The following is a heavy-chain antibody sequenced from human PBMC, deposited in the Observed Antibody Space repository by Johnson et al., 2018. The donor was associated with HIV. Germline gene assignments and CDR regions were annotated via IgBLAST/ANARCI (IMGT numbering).Heavy chain of an antibody. CDR2: ISWNSGSI. Sequence: VQLVESGGGVVRPGRSLRLSCAASGFTFDDYGMTWVRQPPGKGLEWVSGISWNSGSIGYADSVKGRFTISRDNAKNSLYLQMNSLRAEDTALYYCAKVHSGQLVGYAFDIWGQGTMVTVSS. D-gene: IGHD1-26*01. CDR1: GFTFDDYG. J-gene: IGHJ3*02. V-gene: IGHV3-20*04. CDR3: AKVHSGQLVGYAFDI.